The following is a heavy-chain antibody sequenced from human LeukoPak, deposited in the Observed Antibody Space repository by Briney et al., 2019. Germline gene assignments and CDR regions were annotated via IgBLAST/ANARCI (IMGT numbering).Heavy chain of an antibody. CDR2: IYYRGTT. CDR3: ARIQPSCPGLGFCSFDI. D-gene: IGHD3-3*01. Sequence: PSETLSLTCSVSGSSISPHHWTWIRQAPGEGLEWMGYIYYRGTTNYSPSLKNRRTMSVETSKNQISLKPTSVTPADTAVYYCARIQPSCPGLGFCSFDIWGQGTLATVSS. J-gene: IGHJ3*02. V-gene: IGHV4-59*11. CDR1: GSSISPHH.